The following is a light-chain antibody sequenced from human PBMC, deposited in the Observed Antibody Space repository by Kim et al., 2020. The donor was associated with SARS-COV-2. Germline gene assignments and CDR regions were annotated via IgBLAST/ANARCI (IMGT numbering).Light chain of an antibody. CDR2: YDS. CDR1: NIGSKS. J-gene: IGLJ2*01. Sequence: GKTAEITCGGNNIGSKSVHWYQQKPGQAPVLVIYYDSDRPSGIPERFSGSNSGNTATLTISRVEAGDEADYYCQVWDSSSDHPEVVFGGGTQLTVL. V-gene: IGLV3-21*04. CDR3: QVWDSSSDHPEVV.